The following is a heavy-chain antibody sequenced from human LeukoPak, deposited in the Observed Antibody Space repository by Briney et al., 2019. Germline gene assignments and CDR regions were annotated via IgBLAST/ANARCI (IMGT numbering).Heavy chain of an antibody. CDR2: ISAYNGNT. V-gene: IGHV1-18*01. Sequence: ASVKVSCKASGYTFTSYGISWVRQAPGQGLEWMGWISAYNGNTNYAQKLQGRVTMTTDTSTSTAYMELRSLRSDDTAVYYCARFRYGSGSYRSAFDIWGQGTMVTVSS. CDR3: ARFRYGSGSYRSAFDI. J-gene: IGHJ3*02. CDR1: GYTFTSYG. D-gene: IGHD3-10*01.